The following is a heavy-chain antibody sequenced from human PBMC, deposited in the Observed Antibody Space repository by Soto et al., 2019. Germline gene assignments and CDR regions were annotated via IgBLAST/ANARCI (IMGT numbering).Heavy chain of an antibody. CDR1: GGSISSGGYY. Sequence: SETLSLTCTVSGGSISSGGYYWSWIRQHPGKGLEWIGYIYYSGGTYYNPSLKSRVTISVDTSKNQFSLKLSSVTAADTAVYYCARDQSWVSNWYYYMDVWGKGTTVPVSS. J-gene: IGHJ6*03. D-gene: IGHD1-1*01. V-gene: IGHV4-31*03. CDR3: ARDQSWVSNWYYYMDV. CDR2: IYYSGGT.